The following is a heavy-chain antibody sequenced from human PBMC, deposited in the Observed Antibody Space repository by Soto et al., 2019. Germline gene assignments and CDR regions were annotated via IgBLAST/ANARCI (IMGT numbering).Heavy chain of an antibody. V-gene: IGHV1-69*13. J-gene: IGHJ5*02. Sequence: GASVNVSFKASGGTFSSYAISWVRQAPGQGLEWMGGIIPIFGTANYAQKFQGRVTITADESTSTAYMELSSLRSEDTAVYYCARDKGIAVAGSQGFDPWGQGTLVTVSS. CDR2: IIPIFGTA. D-gene: IGHD6-19*01. CDR1: GGTFSSYA. CDR3: ARDKGIAVAGSQGFDP.